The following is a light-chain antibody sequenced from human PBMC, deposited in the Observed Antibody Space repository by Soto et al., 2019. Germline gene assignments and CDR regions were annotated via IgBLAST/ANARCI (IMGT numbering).Light chain of an antibody. V-gene: IGKV3-20*01. CDR2: GAS. Sequence: EIGLTQSPGTLSLSPGERATLSWRASQSVTSSFLAWYQQKPGQAPRLLIYGASSRATGIPDRFSGSGYGTDFNLTIIRLETEDFAVYYCQQYGSSPSTFGQGTRLEIK. CDR3: QQYGSSPST. J-gene: IGKJ5*01. CDR1: QSVTSSF.